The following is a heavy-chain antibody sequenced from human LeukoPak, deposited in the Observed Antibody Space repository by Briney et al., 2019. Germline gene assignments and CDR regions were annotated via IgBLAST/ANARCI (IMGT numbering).Heavy chain of an antibody. D-gene: IGHD3-22*01. CDR2: MNPNSGNT. CDR3: ARSRKYYYDSSGYLDAFDI. J-gene: IGHJ3*02. Sequence: ASVKVSCKASGYTFTSYDINWVRQATGQGLEWMGWMNPNSGNTGYAQKFQGRVTMTRNTSISTAYMELSSLRSEDTAVYYCARSRKYYYDSSGYLDAFDIWGQGTMVTVSS. V-gene: IGHV1-8*01. CDR1: GYTFTSYD.